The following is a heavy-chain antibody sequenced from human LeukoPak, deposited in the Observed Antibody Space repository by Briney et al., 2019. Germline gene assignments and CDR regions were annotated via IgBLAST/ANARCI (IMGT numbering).Heavy chain of an antibody. J-gene: IGHJ4*02. V-gene: IGHV1-69*04. CDR1: GGTFSSYA. CDR3: ARNYYDSSGYYYPFDY. D-gene: IGHD3-22*01. CDR2: IIPILGIA. Sequence: SVKVSCKASGGTFSSYAISWVRQAPGQGLEWMGRIIPILGIANYAQKFQGRVTITADKSTSTAYMELSSLRSEDTAVYYCARNYYDSSGYYYPFDYWGQGTLVTVSS.